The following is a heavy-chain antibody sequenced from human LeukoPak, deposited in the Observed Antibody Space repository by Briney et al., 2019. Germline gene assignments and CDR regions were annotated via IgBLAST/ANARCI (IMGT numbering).Heavy chain of an antibody. D-gene: IGHD3-3*01. CDR2: VKQDGSEK. Sequence: GGSLRLSCAASGFTFSNYWMTWVRQAPGKGLEWVADVKQDGSEKLYVNSVRGRFTISRDNAKMSLFLQMNSLRAEDTAVYYCARDNGVVHGVYYMDVWGKGTTVTVS. J-gene: IGHJ6*03. V-gene: IGHV3-7*01. CDR3: ARDNGVVHGVYYMDV. CDR1: GFTFSNYW.